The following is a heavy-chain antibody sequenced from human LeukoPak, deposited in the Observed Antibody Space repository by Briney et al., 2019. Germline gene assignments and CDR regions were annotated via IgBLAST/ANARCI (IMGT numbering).Heavy chain of an antibody. Sequence: ASVKVSCKASGHIFTAYYMHWVRQAPGQGLEWMGWINPNSGGTNYAEKFQGRVTMTRDTSISTAYMELTRLRSDDTAVYYCAREDSSGYYFFDHWGQGTLVTVSS. D-gene: IGHD3-22*01. CDR3: AREDSSGYYFFDH. CDR1: GHIFTAYY. J-gene: IGHJ4*02. V-gene: IGHV1-2*02. CDR2: INPNSGGT.